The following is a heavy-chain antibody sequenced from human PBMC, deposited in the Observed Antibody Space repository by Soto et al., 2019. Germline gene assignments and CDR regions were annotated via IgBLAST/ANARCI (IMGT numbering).Heavy chain of an antibody. Sequence: QVQLQESGPGLVKPSQTLSLTCTVSGGSISSGNYYWSWIRQPPGKGLEWIGFISYSGSAHYNPSLKSRVNMSVDTSKKQFSLNLSFVTAADTAVYYFATMGTPATGLYYFDFWGQGTLFTVSS. V-gene: IGHV4-30-4*01. CDR3: ATMGTPATGLYYFDF. D-gene: IGHD2-15*01. CDR1: GGSISSGNYY. J-gene: IGHJ4*02. CDR2: ISYSGSA.